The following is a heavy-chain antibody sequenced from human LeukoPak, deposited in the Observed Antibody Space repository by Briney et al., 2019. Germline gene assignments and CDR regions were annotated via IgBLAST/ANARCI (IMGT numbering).Heavy chain of an antibody. Sequence: PGGSLRLSCTASGFNFNHAWMTWVRQASGKGLESVGHIRSKTNNYATAYAASVKGRFTISRDDSKNTAYLQMSSLETEDTAIYYCTKPRGYGSGTYYDYWGQGTLVTVSS. J-gene: IGHJ4*02. CDR2: IRSKTNNYAT. D-gene: IGHD3-10*01. CDR1: GFNFNHAW. CDR3: TKPRGYGSGTYYDY. V-gene: IGHV3-73*01.